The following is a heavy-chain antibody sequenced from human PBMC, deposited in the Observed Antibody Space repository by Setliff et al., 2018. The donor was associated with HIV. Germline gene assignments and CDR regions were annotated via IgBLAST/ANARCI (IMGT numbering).Heavy chain of an antibody. Sequence: LRLSCAPSGFTFGSCAMSWVRQAPGKGLEWVSGISGSAGTTYYADSVKGRFTISRDNSKNTLYLQMNSLRAEGTAVYYCAKDHATSSWFTALLDYWGQGALVTVSS. V-gene: IGHV3-23*01. J-gene: IGHJ4*02. D-gene: IGHD6-13*01. CDR1: GFTFGSCA. CDR3: AKDHATSSWFTALLDY. CDR2: ISGSAGTT.